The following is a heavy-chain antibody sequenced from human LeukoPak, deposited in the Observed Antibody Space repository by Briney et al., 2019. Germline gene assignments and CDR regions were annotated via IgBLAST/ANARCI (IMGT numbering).Heavy chain of an antibody. V-gene: IGHV4-39*07. CDR2: IYYSGST. CDR3: ARGVTLLWFGELLQPFDY. J-gene: IGHJ4*02. CDR1: GGSISSSSYY. D-gene: IGHD3-10*01. Sequence: SETLSLTCTVSGGSISSSSYYWGWIRQPPGKGLEWIGSIYYSGSTYYNPSLKSRVTISVDTSKNQFSLKLSSVTAADTAVYYCARGVTLLWFGELLQPFDYWGQGTLVTVSS.